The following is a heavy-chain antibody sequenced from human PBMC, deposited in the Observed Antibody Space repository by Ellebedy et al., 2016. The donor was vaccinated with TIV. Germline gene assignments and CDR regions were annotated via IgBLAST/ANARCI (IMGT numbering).Heavy chain of an antibody. V-gene: IGHV1-2*02. CDR1: GYTFTGYY. J-gene: IGHJ3*02. D-gene: IGHD3-3*02. Sequence: ASVKVSXKASGYTFTGYYMHWVRQAPGQGLEWMGWINPNSGGTNYAQKFQGRVTMTRDTSISTAYMELSRLRSEDTAVYYCARENLAEGDAFDIWGQGTMVTVSS. CDR3: ARENLAEGDAFDI. CDR2: INPNSGGT.